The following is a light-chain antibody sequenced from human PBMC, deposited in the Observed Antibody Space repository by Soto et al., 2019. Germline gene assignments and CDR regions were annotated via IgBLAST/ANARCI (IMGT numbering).Light chain of an antibody. J-gene: IGLJ3*02. CDR2: VNN. V-gene: IGLV1-47*02. CDR3: AVWDDSLNAGV. Sequence: QSVLTQSPSASGTPGHRVTLSCSGSSSNIGNNYVYWYQQFPGAAPKLVMFVNNLRPSGVPDRFSCSKSGTSASLAISGIRPEDEADFSCAVWDDSLNAGVFGGGTKLTVL. CDR1: SSNIGNNY.